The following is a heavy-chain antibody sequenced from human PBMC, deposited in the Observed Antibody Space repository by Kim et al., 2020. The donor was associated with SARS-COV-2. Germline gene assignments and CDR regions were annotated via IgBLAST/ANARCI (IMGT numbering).Heavy chain of an antibody. D-gene: IGHD3-10*01. J-gene: IGHJ6*02. Sequence: GGSLRLSCAASGFTFSSYDMHWVRQATGKGLEWVSAIGTAGDTYYPGSVKGRFTISRENAKNSLYLQMNSLRAGDTAVYYCARGRWDGSGSYRGYYYYYGMDVWGQGTTVTVSS. CDR2: IGTAGDT. CDR3: ARGRWDGSGSYRGYYYYYGMDV. CDR1: GFTFSSYD. V-gene: IGHV3-13*01.